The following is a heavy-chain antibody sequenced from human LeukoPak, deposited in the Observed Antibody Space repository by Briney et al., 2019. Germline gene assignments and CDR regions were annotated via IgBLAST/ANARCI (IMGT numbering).Heavy chain of an antibody. Sequence: PSETLSLTCAVSGGSISSSNWWSWVRQPPGKGLEWIGEIYHSGSTNYNPSLKGRVTISVDKSKNQFSLKLSSVTAADTAVYYCARHNYYDSSGHYGDYWGQGTLVTVSS. CDR2: IYHSGST. J-gene: IGHJ4*02. D-gene: IGHD3-22*01. CDR3: ARHNYYDSSGHYGDY. V-gene: IGHV4-4*02. CDR1: GGSISSSNW.